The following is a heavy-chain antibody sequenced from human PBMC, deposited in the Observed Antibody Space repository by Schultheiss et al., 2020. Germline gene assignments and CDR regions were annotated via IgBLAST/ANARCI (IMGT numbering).Heavy chain of an antibody. J-gene: IGHJ4*02. CDR1: GFTFSSYG. V-gene: IGHV3-30*03. Sequence: GGSLRLSCAASGFTFSSYGMHWVRQAPGKGLEWVAVISYDGSNKYYADSVKGRFTISRDNSKNTLYLQMNSLRAEDTAVYYCAREDIVGATTADYWGQGTLVTVSS. D-gene: IGHD1-26*01. CDR3: AREDIVGATTADY. CDR2: ISYDGSNK.